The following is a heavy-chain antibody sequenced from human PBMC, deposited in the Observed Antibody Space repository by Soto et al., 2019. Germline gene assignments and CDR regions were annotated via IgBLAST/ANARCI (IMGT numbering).Heavy chain of an antibody. V-gene: IGHV2-26*01. Sequence: QVTLKESGPVLVKPTETLTLRCTVSGLSITDSEMGVSWIRQPPGQPLEWLAHIDSSGEKSYRTFLKSRLAISKDTSKSQRVLTRTNMDPADTATYYCARRHLAVAVSPGFDPWGQGIPVTVSS. J-gene: IGHJ5*02. CDR3: ARRHLAVAVSPGFDP. CDR2: IDSSGEK. CDR1: GLSITDSEMG. D-gene: IGHD6-19*01.